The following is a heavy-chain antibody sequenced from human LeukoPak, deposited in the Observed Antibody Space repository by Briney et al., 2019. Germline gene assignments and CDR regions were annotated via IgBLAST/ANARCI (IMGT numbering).Heavy chain of an antibody. J-gene: IGHJ5*02. D-gene: IGHD3-22*01. CDR2: IYYTGST. CDR3: ARASGGYYNNWFDP. V-gene: IGHV4-59*01. CDR1: GGSLSTYY. Sequence: SETLSLTCTVSGGSLSTYYWSWIRQPPGKGLDGMGYIYYTGSTNYNPSLKSRVTISVDTSKNQFSLKLSSVTAADTAVYYCARASGGYYNNWFDPWGQGTLVTVSS.